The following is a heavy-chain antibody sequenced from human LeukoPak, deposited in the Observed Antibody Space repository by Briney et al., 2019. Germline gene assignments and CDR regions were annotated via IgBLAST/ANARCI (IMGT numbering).Heavy chain of an antibody. J-gene: IGHJ4*02. CDR3: ARDGKGLAYYF. CDR2: ISSSGSTI. V-gene: IGHV3-48*03. Sequence: GRSLRLSCAASGFTFNNYAMHWVRQAPGKGLEWVSYISSSGSTIYYADSVKGRFTISRDNAKNSLYLQMNSLRAEDTAVYYCARDGKGLAYYFWGQGTLVTVSS. CDR1: GFTFNNYA. D-gene: IGHD6-19*01.